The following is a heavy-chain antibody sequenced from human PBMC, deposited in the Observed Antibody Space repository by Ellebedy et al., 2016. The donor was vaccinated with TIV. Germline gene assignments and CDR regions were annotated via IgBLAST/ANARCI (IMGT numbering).Heavy chain of an antibody. CDR1: GFTFSTYG. V-gene: IGHV3-30*02. D-gene: IGHD3-10*01. J-gene: IGHJ6*01. CDR3: AKDTREFDGYYYYYGMDV. Sequence: GESLKISCAASGFTFSTYGMHWVRQAPGKGLEWVAFIRYHGGDKLNEDSVKGRFTIARANSTNTLYLLMSSLRAEDTAVYYCAKDTREFDGYYYYYGMDVWGQGTTVTVSS. CDR2: IRYHGGDK.